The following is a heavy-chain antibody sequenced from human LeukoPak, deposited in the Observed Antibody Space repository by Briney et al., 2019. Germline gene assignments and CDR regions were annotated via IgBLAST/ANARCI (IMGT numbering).Heavy chain of an antibody. Sequence: SETLSLTCTVSGGSISGYYWSWIRQPPGKALEWIGYIHSSGNTVYNPSLKSRVTIAVDTSKNQFSLKLSSVTAVDTAIYYCVRHGGSYFIYWGRGTLVTVSS. J-gene: IGHJ4*02. CDR3: VRHGGSYFIY. D-gene: IGHD1-26*01. CDR2: IHSSGNT. CDR1: GGSISGYY. V-gene: IGHV4-59*08.